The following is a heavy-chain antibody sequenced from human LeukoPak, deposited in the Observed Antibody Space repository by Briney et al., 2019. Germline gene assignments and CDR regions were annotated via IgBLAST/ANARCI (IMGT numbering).Heavy chain of an antibody. CDR1: GFAFNSQT. CDR3: ARGGFRYFDP. Sequence: GGSLRLSRAASGFAFNSQTMSWVRQAPGKGLEWVASIKEDEIEIHYVDSVKGRFTISRDNAKDSLYLQMNSLRVEDTAVYYCARGGFRYFDPWGQGTLVTVSS. D-gene: IGHD3-22*01. V-gene: IGHV3-7*01. J-gene: IGHJ4*02. CDR2: IKEDEIEI.